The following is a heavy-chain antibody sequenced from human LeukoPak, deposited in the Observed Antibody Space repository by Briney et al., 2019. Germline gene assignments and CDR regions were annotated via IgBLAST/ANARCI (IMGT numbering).Heavy chain of an antibody. CDR2: ISGSGGST. D-gene: IGHD4-11*01. J-gene: IGHJ4*02. CDR1: GYTFSSYA. Sequence: PGGSLRLSCAASGYTFSSYAMSWVRLALGKGLEWVSGISGSGGSTNYADSVKGRFTISRDNSKNTLYLQMNSLRAEDTAEYYCAKTNSAQYSDYWGQGTLVTVSS. CDR3: AKTNSAQYSDY. V-gene: IGHV3-23*01.